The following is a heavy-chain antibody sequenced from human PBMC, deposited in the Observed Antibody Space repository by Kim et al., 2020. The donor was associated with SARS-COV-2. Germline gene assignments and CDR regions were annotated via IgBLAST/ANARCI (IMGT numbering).Heavy chain of an antibody. Sequence: DSVKGQITISRNKSKNTLYLTMNNLKAKDTAVYYCARHGDYDYYYYAMDVWGQGTTVTVSS. CDR3: ARHGDYDYYYYAMDV. V-gene: IGHV3-66*04. D-gene: IGHD4-17*01. J-gene: IGHJ6*02.